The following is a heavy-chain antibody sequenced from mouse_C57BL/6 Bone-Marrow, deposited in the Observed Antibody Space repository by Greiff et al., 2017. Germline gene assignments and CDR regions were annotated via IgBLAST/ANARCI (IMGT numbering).Heavy chain of an antibody. Sequence: EVKLVESGGGLVKPGGSLKLSCAASGFTFSSYAMSWVRQTPEKRLEWVATISDGGSYTYYPDNVKGRFTISRDNSKNNLYLQMSHLKSEDTAMYYCARGGGFITTVVGGAYWGQGTLVTVSA. J-gene: IGHJ3*01. CDR1: GFTFSSYA. CDR3: ARGGGFITTVVGGAY. V-gene: IGHV5-4*03. CDR2: ISDGGSYT. D-gene: IGHD1-1*01.